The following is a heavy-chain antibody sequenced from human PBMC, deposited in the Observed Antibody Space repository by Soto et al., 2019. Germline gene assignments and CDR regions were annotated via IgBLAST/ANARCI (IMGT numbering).Heavy chain of an antibody. J-gene: IGHJ4*02. Sequence: SETLSLTCTVSGGSISSSSYYWGWIRQTPRKGLEWIGEVSQDGSTFYNPSLKSRVTIFVDTSKNQFSLNLTSVTAADTAVYYCARLGGSYAVPHFDYWGQGTLVTV. CDR1: GGSISSSSYY. D-gene: IGHD1-26*01. CDR2: VSQDGST. V-gene: IGHV4-39*01. CDR3: ARLGGSYAVPHFDY.